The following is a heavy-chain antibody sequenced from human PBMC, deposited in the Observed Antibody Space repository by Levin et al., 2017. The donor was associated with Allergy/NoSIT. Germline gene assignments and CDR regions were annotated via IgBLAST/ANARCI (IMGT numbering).Heavy chain of an antibody. CDR3: AKAPYEYLWGSYRFGLDY. D-gene: IGHD3-16*02. Sequence: GGSLRLSCAASGFTFNSYAVNWVRQAPGKGLEWVSGISGGGGTTYYQDSVKGRFTIYRDNSKKILYLQMNRLRAEDTAVYYCAKAPYEYLWGSYRFGLDYWGQGTLVTVSS. CDR2: ISGGGGTT. J-gene: IGHJ4*02. CDR1: GFTFNSYA. V-gene: IGHV3-23*01.